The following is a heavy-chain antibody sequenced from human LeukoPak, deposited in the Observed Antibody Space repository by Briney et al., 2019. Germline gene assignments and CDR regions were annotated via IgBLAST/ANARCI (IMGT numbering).Heavy chain of an antibody. J-gene: IGHJ4*02. CDR1: GGSISGYY. CDR3: ARRLWSGPFDY. D-gene: IGHD3-3*01. V-gene: IGHV4-59*08. CDR2: VYYTGSV. Sequence: SETLSLTCTVSGGSISGYYWTWFRQPPGKELEWIGYVYYTGSVRYNPSLKSRLTMSIDTSKNQFSLKLTSVTATDSAVYYCARRLWSGPFDYWGQGTLVTVFS.